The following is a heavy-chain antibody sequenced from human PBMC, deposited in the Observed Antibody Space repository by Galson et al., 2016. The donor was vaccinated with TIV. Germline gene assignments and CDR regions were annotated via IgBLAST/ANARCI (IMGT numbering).Heavy chain of an antibody. CDR2: ITRGGSAV. CDR1: GFPFSGYS. V-gene: IGHV3-48*01. D-gene: IGHD6-13*01. J-gene: IGHJ3*02. CDR3: AREISRSYRYDAFDI. Sequence: SLRLSCAASGFPFSGYSMDWVRQAPGKGLEWISYITRGGSAVFYADSVKGRFSISRDNAKNSLYLQMNSLRTEDTAVCYCAREISRSYRYDAFDIWGQGTMVTVSS.